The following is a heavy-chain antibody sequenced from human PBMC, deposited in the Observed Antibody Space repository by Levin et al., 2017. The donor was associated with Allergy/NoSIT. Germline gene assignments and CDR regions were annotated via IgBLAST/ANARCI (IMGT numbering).Heavy chain of an antibody. V-gene: IGHV4-31*03. Sequence: PSETLSLTCTVSGGSISGGGYHWTWIRQHPEKGLEWLGFIYYSGSTYYNPSLKRRLMISVDTSKTQFSLNVSPVTAAGTAGYYCAREDGSTVDFWGQGALVTVAS. CDR1: GGSISGGGYH. CDR3: AREDGSTVDF. CDR2: IYYSGST. D-gene: IGHD2-2*03. J-gene: IGHJ4*02.